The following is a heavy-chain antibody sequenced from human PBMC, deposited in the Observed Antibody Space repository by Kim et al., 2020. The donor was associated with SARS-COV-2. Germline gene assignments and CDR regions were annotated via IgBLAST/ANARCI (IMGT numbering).Heavy chain of an antibody. CDR1: GFTFDSYE. Sequence: SLRLSCAASGFTFDSYEINWVRQAPGKGLEWVSYISDSGSTTYYADSVKGRFTVSRDNAKNSLFLQMNSLRAEDTAVYYCARESVTGTDAFDIWGQGTLVTVSS. J-gene: IGHJ3*02. CDR2: ISDSGSTT. CDR3: ARESVTGTDAFDI. D-gene: IGHD6-19*01. V-gene: IGHV3-48*03.